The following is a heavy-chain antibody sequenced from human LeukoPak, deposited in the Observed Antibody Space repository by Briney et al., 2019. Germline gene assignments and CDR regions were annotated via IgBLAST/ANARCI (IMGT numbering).Heavy chain of an antibody. CDR2: INPNSGGT. D-gene: IGHD2-8*01. V-gene: IGHV1-2*04. Sequence: ASVKVSCKASGYTFTSYGISWVRQAPGQGLEWMGWINPNSGGTNYAQKFQGWVTMTRDTSISTAYMELSRLRSDDTPVYYCARGYCTNGVCRYYFDYWGQGTLVTVSS. CDR1: GYTFTSYG. CDR3: ARGYCTNGVCRYYFDY. J-gene: IGHJ4*02.